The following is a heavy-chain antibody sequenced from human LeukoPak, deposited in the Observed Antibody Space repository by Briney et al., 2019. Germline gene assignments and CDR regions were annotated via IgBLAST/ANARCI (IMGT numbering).Heavy chain of an antibody. CDR3: AKGAPKVYSDSSGYYVSYDY. CDR1: GFNFDDYA. Sequence: GRSLRLSCAASGFNFDDYAMYWVRQAPGKGLELVSGISWNSGTIGYTDSVKGRFTISRDNAKNSLYLQMNSLRAEDTALYYCAKGAPKVYSDSSGYYVSYDYWGQGTLVTVSS. J-gene: IGHJ4*02. V-gene: IGHV3-9*01. CDR2: ISWNSGTI. D-gene: IGHD3-22*01.